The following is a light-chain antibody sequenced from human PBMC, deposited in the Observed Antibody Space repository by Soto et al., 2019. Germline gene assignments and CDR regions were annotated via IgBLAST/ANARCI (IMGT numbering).Light chain of an antibody. Sequence: DIQLTQSPSFLSASIGDRVTITCRASQDFSNFLAWYQQKPGRAPKLLMYDASTLQSGVPSRFSGSGSGTEFTLTISSPQPEDFATYYCQQLYSFPLTFGGGTKVEIK. CDR1: QDFSNF. V-gene: IGKV1-9*01. J-gene: IGKJ4*01. CDR2: DAS. CDR3: QQLYSFPLT.